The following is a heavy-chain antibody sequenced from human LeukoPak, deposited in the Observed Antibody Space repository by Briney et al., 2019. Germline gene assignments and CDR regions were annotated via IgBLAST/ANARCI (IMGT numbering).Heavy chain of an antibody. CDR1: GFTFSSYS. CDR3: AKWLWFGELLSTADY. V-gene: IGHV3-48*04. Sequence: PGGSLRLSCAASGFTFSSYSMNWVRQAPGKGLEWVSYISSSSSTIYYADSVKGRFTISRDNAKNSLYLQMNSLRAEDTAVYYCAKWLWFGELLSTADYWGQGTLVTVSS. CDR2: ISSSSSTI. D-gene: IGHD3-10*01. J-gene: IGHJ4*02.